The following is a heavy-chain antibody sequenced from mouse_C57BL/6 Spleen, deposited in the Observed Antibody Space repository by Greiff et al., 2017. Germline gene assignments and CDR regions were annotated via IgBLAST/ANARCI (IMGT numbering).Heavy chain of an antibody. CDR1: GYTFTSYW. V-gene: IGHV1-50*01. CDR2: IDPSDSYT. Sequence: VQLQQPGAELVKPGASVKLSCKASGYTFTSYWMQWVKQRPGQGLEWIGEIDPSDSYTNYNQKFKGKATLTVDTSSITAYMQLSSLTSEDSAVYYCARSADEAMDYWGQGTSVTVSS. CDR3: ARSADEAMDY. J-gene: IGHJ4*01.